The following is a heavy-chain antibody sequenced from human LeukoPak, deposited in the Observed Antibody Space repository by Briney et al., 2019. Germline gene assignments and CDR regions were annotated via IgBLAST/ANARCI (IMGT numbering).Heavy chain of an antibody. Sequence: GGSLRLSCAASGFTVSTNYMGWVRQAPGKRLDWVSVIYSGGGAYYADSVKDRFTIFRDTSKNTLYLQMNSLRPEDTAVYYCARGSSLAAAARGFDYWGLGTLVTVSS. CDR1: GFTVSTNY. D-gene: IGHD6-25*01. J-gene: IGHJ4*02. CDR2: IYSGGGA. V-gene: IGHV3-66*02. CDR3: ARGSSLAAAARGFDY.